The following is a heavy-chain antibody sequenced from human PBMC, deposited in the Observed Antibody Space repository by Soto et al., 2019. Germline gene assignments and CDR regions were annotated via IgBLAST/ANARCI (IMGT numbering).Heavy chain of an antibody. CDR2: ISSSSSTI. V-gene: IGHV3-48*02. D-gene: IGHD4-17*01. CDR1: GFTFSSYS. J-gene: IGHJ6*02. CDR3: ASGGSDGVMYYYYGMDV. Sequence: PGVSLRLSCAASGFTFSSYSMNWVRQAPGKGLEWVSYISSSSSTIYYADSVRGRFTISRDNAKNSLYLQMNSLRDEDTAVYYCASGGSDGVMYYYYGMDVWGQGTTVTVSS.